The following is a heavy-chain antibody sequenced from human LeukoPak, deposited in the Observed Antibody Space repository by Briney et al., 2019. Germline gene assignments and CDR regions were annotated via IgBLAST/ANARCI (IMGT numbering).Heavy chain of an antibody. D-gene: IGHD6-19*01. CDR2: IYYSGST. V-gene: IGHV4-59*12. CDR1: GGSISSYY. CDR3: ARDSDIAVAGFDP. Sequence: PSETLSLTCTVSGGSISSYYWSWIRQPPGKGLEWIGYIYYSGSTSYNPSLKSRVTISVDTSKNQFSLKLSSVTAADAAVYYCARDSDIAVAGFDPWGQGTLVTVSS. J-gene: IGHJ5*02.